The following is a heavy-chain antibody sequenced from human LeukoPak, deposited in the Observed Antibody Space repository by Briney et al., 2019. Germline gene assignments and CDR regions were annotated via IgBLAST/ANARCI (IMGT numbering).Heavy chain of an antibody. J-gene: IGHJ1*01. CDR3: ASGRTYYDFWSGQSREYFQH. CDR1: GGSFSGYY. D-gene: IGHD3-3*01. V-gene: IGHV4-34*01. Sequence: SETLSLTCAVYGGSFSGYYWSWIRQPPGKGLEWIGEINHSGSTNYNPSLKSRVTISVDKSKKQFSLKLSSVTAADTAVYYCASGRTYYDFWSGQSREYFQHWGQGTLVTVSS. CDR2: INHSGST.